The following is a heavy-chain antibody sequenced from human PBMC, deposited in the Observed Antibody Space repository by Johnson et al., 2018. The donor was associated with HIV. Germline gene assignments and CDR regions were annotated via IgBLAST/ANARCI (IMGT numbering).Heavy chain of an antibody. V-gene: IGHV3-7*05. Sequence: VQLVESGGGLVKPGGSLRLSCAASGFTFSIYWMAWVRQAPGKGLEWVANINQDGSENYYVDSVKGRFTISRDNAKNSLYLQVHSLRVEDTAVYYCARDVLGDGTYPPDAFDIWGQGTMVTVSS. CDR1: GFTFSIYW. CDR3: ARDVLGDGTYPPDAFDI. CDR2: INQDGSEN. J-gene: IGHJ3*02. D-gene: IGHD2-8*02.